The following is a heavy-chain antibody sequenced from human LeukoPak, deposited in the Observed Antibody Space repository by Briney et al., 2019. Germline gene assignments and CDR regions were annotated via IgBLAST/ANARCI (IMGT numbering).Heavy chain of an antibody. CDR2: IYQSGSGSS. J-gene: IGHJ4*02. V-gene: IGHV4-39*01. CDR1: GGSIISSNYY. D-gene: IGHD3-3*01. Sequence: YPSETLSLTCSVFGGSIISSNYYWGWIRQPTGKGLEWIGSIYQSGSGSSYYNPSLRSRVTISGDTSKNQFFLRLSSVTAADTAVYYCASTLRFLPYRRFDYWGQGTLVTVPS. CDR3: ASTLRFLPYRRFDY.